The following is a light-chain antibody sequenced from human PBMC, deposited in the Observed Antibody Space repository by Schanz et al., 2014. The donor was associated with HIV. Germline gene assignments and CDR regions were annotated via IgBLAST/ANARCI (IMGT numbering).Light chain of an antibody. CDR3: QQSYSTPLT. CDR2: AAS. V-gene: IGKV1-27*01. J-gene: IGKJ4*01. CDR1: QGISSY. Sequence: DIQLTQSPSFLSASVGDRVTITCRASQGISSYLAWYQLKPGKAPKLLIYAASTLQSGVPSRFSGSGSGTDFTLTISSLQPEDVATYYCQQSYSTPLTFGGGTKVEIK.